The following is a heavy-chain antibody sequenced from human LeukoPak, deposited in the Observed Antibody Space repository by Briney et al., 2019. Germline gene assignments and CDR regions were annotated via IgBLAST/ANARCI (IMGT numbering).Heavy chain of an antibody. D-gene: IGHD6-13*01. Sequence: GESLKISCKGSGYSFTSYWIGWVRQMPGKGLVWMGIIYPGDSNTRYSPSFQGQVTISADKSISTAYLQWSSLKASDTAMYYCARLAISSIWSVYFDYWGQGTLVTVSS. CDR1: GYSFTSYW. CDR3: ARLAISSIWSVYFDY. V-gene: IGHV5-51*01. CDR2: IYPGDSNT. J-gene: IGHJ4*02.